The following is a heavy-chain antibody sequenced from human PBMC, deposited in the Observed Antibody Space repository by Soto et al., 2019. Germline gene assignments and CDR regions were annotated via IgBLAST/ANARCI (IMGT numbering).Heavy chain of an antibody. CDR1: GGSFSGYY. CDR3: ARVVGQLWLPYLDY. Sequence: PSETLSLTCAVYGGSFSGYYWSWIRQPPGKGLEWIGEINHSGSTNYNPSLKSRVTISVDTSKNQFSLKLSSVTAADTAVYYCARVVGQLWLPYLDYWCQETLVTVSS. CDR2: INHSGST. J-gene: IGHJ4*02. V-gene: IGHV4-34*01. D-gene: IGHD5-18*01.